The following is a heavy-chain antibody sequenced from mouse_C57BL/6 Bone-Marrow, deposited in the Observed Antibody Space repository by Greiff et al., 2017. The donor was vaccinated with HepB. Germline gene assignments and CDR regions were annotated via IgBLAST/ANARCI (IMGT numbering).Heavy chain of an antibody. D-gene: IGHD2-3*01. CDR1: GYTFTDYY. J-gene: IGHJ3*01. CDR2: INPNNGGT. CDR3: ARVGGYDGYSGAY. V-gene: IGHV1-26*01. Sequence: EVQLQQSGPELVKPGASVKISCKASGYTFTDYYMNWVKQSHGKSLEWIGDINPNNGGTSYNQKFKGKATLTVDKSSSTAYMELRSLTSEDSAVYYCARVGGYDGYSGAYWGQGTLVTVSA.